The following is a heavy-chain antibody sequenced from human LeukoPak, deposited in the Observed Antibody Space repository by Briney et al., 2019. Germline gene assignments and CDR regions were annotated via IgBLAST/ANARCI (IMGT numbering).Heavy chain of an antibody. CDR3: AREKKSGESSEIHY. Sequence: GGSLRLSCAASGFTFSNYWVHWVRHAPGKGLVWVSRINRDGSTTKYADSVKGRFTVSRDNAKNTLNLQMNSLRAEDTAVYYLAREKKSGESSEIHYWGQGTLVTVSS. D-gene: IGHD3-10*01. CDR2: INRDGSTT. CDR1: GFTFSNYW. J-gene: IGHJ4*02. V-gene: IGHV3-74*03.